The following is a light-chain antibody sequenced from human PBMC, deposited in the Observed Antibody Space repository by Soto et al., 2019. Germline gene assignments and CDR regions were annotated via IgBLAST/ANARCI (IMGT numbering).Light chain of an antibody. Sequence: SYELTQPLSVSVSPGQTASITCSGDKLGDKYACWYQQKPGQSPVLVIYQDSKRPSGIPERFSGSNSGNTATLTISGTQAMDAADYYCQAWDSSTRVVFGGGTKLTVL. CDR2: QDS. V-gene: IGLV3-1*01. J-gene: IGLJ2*01. CDR1: KLGDKY. CDR3: QAWDSSTRVV.